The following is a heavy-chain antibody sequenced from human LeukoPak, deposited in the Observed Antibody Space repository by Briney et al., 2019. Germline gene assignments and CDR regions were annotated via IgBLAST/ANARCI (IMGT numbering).Heavy chain of an antibody. Sequence: PSETLSLTCAVYGGSFSGYYWSWIRQPPGKGLGWIGEINHSGSTNYNPSLKSRVTISVDTSKNQFSLKLSSVTAADTAVYYCARGLEGYYYYYMDVWGKGTTVTVSS. CDR1: GGSFSGYY. V-gene: IGHV4-34*01. CDR2: INHSGST. J-gene: IGHJ6*03. CDR3: ARGLEGYYYYYMDV. D-gene: IGHD1-1*01.